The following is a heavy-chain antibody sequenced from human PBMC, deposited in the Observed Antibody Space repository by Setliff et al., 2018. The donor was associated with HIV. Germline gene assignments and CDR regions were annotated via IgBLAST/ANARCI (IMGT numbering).Heavy chain of an antibody. CDR1: GYTFTSYD. Sequence: ASVKVSCKASGYTFTSYDIHWLRQATGQGLEWVGWMNPNSGNTGYAQKFQGRVTITRKTSISTAFMELSSLRSEDTAVYYCARGGGIPGAIRGYWHFDLWGRGTLVTVSS. CDR3: ARGGGIPGAIRGYWHFDL. J-gene: IGHJ2*01. V-gene: IGHV1-8*03. CDR2: MNPNSGNT. D-gene: IGHD2-2*01.